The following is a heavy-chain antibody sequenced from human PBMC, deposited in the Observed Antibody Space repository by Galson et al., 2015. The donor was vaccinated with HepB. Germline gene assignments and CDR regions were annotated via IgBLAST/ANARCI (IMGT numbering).Heavy chain of an antibody. CDR1: GFTFTNHA. J-gene: IGHJ3*01. D-gene: IGHD3-3*01. V-gene: IGHV3-64D*09. Sequence: SLRLSCAASGFTFTNHAIHWVRQAPGKGLEYVSVISGNGHDTYYAESVKGRFSVSRDNSRNRLSLQMSSLRPEDTAVYYCVRDWTYDFWSGYFGAFDLWGQGTLVTVSS. CDR2: ISGNGHDT. CDR3: VRDWTYDFWSGYFGAFDL.